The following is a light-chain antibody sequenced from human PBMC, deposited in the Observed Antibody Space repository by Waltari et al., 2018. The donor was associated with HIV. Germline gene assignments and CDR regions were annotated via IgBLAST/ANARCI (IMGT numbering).Light chain of an antibody. V-gene: IGKV1-9*01. CDR2: AAS. CDR1: QGVSSS. J-gene: IGKJ4*01. Sequence: DIQLTQSPSFLSASVGDRVTITCRASQGVSSSLPWYQQKPGKAPKLLIYAASTLQSGVPSRFSGSGSGTEFTLTISSLQPEDFATYYCQQLNSFLLTFGGGTKVEIK. CDR3: QQLNSFLLT.